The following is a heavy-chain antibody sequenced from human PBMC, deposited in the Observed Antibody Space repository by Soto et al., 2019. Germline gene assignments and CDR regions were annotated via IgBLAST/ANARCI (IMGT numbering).Heavy chain of an antibody. CDR3: VRGKDYYYGMDG. CDR2: VNPNSGNT. V-gene: IGHV1-8*01. J-gene: IGHJ6*02. Sequence: PSVKGSCKASGYTFTNYDINWVRRATGQGLEWMGWVNPNSGNTGNAQKFQGRLTMTRNTAISTAYMELSSLTSEDTAVYYCVRGKDYYYGMDGWGQGTTVTVYS. CDR1: GYTFTNYD.